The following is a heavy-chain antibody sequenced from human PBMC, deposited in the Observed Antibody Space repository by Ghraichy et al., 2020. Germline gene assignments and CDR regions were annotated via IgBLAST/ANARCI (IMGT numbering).Heavy chain of an antibody. CDR2: ISGGGGST. V-gene: IGHV3-23*01. J-gene: IGHJ6*02. D-gene: IGHD6-19*01. CDR1: GFTFNSYA. Sequence: GGSLRLSCAASGFTFNSYAMNWVRQAPGKGLEWVSAISGGGGSTYYADSVKGRFTISRDNSKGTLYLQMNSLRAEDTAVYSCAKGYSSGWYYAMDVWGQGTTVTVSS. CDR3: AKGYSSGWYYAMDV.